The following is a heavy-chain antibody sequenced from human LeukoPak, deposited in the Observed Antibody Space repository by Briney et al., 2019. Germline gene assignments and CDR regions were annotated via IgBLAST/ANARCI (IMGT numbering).Heavy chain of an antibody. V-gene: IGHV3-23*01. D-gene: IGHD3-10*01. Sequence: GGSLRLSCAASGSTFRDYYMTWIRQAPGKGLEWVSAISGSGGSTYYADSVKGRFTISRDNSKNTLYLQMNSLRAEDTAVYYCAKDLSGRPQDAFDIWGQGTMGTVSS. J-gene: IGHJ3*02. CDR2: ISGSGGST. CDR3: AKDLSGRPQDAFDI. CDR1: GSTFRDYY.